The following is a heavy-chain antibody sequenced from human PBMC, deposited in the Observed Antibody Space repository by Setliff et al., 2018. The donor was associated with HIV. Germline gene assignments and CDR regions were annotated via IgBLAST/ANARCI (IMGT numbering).Heavy chain of an antibody. D-gene: IGHD6-13*01. CDR1: GVSISGEDCY. J-gene: IGHJ6*03. CDR2: INVVGTT. CDR3: ARVSCSSWYSIPRYYYYSMDV. V-gene: IGHV4-61*02. Sequence: PSETLSLTCNVSGVSISGEDCYWSWVRQPAGEGLEWIGRINVVGTTSYNPSLKSRVTISVDTSKNQFSLELTAVTAADTAVYYCARVSCSSWYSIPRYYYYSMDVWGNGTTVTVSS.